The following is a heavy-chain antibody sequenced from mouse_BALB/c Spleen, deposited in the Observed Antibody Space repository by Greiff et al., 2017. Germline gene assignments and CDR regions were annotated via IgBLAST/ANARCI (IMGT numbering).Heavy chain of an antibody. D-gene: IGHD2-3*01. J-gene: IGHJ3*01. V-gene: IGHV1S56*01. CDR1: GYTFTSYD. Sequence: VKVVESGPELVKPGALVKISCKASGYTFTSYDINWVKQRPGQGLEWIGWIYPGDGSTKYNEKFKGKATLTADKSSSTAYMQLSSLTSENSAVYFCARNDDGSSWFAYWGQGTLVTVSA. CDR2: IYPGDGST. CDR3: ARNDDGSSWFAY.